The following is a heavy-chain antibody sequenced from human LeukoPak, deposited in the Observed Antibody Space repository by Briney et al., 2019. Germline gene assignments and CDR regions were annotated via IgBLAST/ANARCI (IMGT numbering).Heavy chain of an antibody. J-gene: IGHJ4*02. CDR3: VTVQKQDYDTRPYYDH. V-gene: IGHV1-18*01. D-gene: IGHD3-22*01. CDR2: ISAYNGNT. CDR1: GYTFTSYG. Sequence: ASVKVSCKASGYTFTSYGISWVRQAPGQGLEWMGWISAYNGNTNYAQKFQGRVTMTEDKSTDTAYMELSSLRSEDTAVYYCVTVQKQDYDTRPYYDHWGQGTLVTVSS.